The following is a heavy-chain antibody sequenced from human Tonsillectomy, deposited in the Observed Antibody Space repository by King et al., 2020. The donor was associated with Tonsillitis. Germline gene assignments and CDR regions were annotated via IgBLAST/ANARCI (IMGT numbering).Heavy chain of an antibody. J-gene: IGHJ4*02. CDR3: ARGPGGWNHIDF. Sequence: HVQLVESGAEVKKPGASVTVSCTASGYTFTGYYMHWVRQAPGQGLEWIGWINPGSGGTDYAQKFQGRVTMTRDTSISTTYMELNRLTSDDTAVYYCARGPGGWNHIDFWGQGTLVTVSS. CDR1: GYTFTGYY. CDR2: INPGSGGT. V-gene: IGHV1-2*02. D-gene: IGHD1-14*01.